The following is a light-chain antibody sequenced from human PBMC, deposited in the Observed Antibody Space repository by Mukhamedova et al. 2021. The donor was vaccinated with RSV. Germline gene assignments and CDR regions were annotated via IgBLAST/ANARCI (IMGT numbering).Light chain of an antibody. CDR2: GAS. Sequence: AWYQQKPGQAPRLLMYGASSRATGIPERFSGSGSGTDFTLTISRLESEDFAVYYRQQYGSSPRTFGQGTKVEIK. CDR3: QQYGSSPRT. J-gene: IGKJ1*01. V-gene: IGKV3-20*01.